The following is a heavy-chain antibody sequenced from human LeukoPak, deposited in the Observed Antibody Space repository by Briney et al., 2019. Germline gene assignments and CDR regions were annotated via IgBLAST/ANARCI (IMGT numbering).Heavy chain of an antibody. Sequence: ASVKVSCKASGYTFTGYYMHWVRQAPGQGLEWMGWINPNSGGTNYAQKFQGRVTMTRDTSISTAYMELSRLRSDDTAVYYCARENVYDSSGYYYGVWFDPWGQGTLVTVSS. CDR3: ARENVYDSSGYYYGVWFDP. CDR2: INPNSGGT. J-gene: IGHJ5*02. V-gene: IGHV1-2*02. D-gene: IGHD3-22*01. CDR1: GYTFTGYY.